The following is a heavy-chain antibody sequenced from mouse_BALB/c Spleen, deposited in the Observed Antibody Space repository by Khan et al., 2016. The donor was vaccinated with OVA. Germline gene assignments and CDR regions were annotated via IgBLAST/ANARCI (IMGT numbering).Heavy chain of an antibody. Sequence: QVRLKQSGAELVRPGASVKLSCKTSGYIFTSYWIHWVKQRSGQGLEWIARIYPGTDNTYYNEKLKDKATLTADKSSSTAYIQLSSLSSEDSAVLFSDRERALYYIDYWGQGTTLTVSS. CDR2: IYPGTDNT. CDR3: DRERALYYIDY. J-gene: IGHJ2*01. CDR1: GYIFTSYW. D-gene: IGHD3-3*01. V-gene: IGHV1-76*01.